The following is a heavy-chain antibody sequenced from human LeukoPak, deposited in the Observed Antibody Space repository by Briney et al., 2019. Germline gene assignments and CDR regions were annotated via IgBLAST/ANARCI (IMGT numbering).Heavy chain of an antibody. CDR3: GREFCDTHRCFFPDF. Sequence: GASVKVSCKTSGYTFTGFGISWVRQATGQGLEWLGWISGSKGNTHYIQRLQGRITMTTDTSTSTAYMELRSLRSDDTALYCCGREFCDTHRCFFPDFWGQGTLVIVSS. J-gene: IGHJ4*02. CDR2: ISGSKGNT. V-gene: IGHV1-18*01. D-gene: IGHD4/OR15-4a*01. CDR1: GYTFTGFG.